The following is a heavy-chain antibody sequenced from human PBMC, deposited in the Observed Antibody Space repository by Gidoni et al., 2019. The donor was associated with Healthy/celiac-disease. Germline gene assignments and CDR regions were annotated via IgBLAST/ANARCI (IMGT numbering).Heavy chain of an antibody. CDR3: AKEGHRDMVRGDLYYYYMDV. Sequence: EVQLLESGGGLVQPGGSLRLSCAASGFTFSSYAMSWVRQAPGKGLEWVSAISGSGGSTYYADAVKGRFTISRDNSKNTLYLQMNSLRAEDTAVYYCAKEGHRDMVRGDLYYYYMDVWGKGTTVTVSS. CDR2: ISGSGGST. V-gene: IGHV3-23*01. CDR1: GFTFSSYA. J-gene: IGHJ6*03. D-gene: IGHD3-10*01.